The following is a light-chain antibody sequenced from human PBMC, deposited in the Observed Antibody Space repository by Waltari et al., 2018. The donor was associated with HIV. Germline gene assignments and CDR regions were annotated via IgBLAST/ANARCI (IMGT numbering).Light chain of an antibody. CDR2: AAS. CDR1: QDIDDC. J-gene: IGKJ4*01. Sequence: DIQMTQSPYSLSASVGDSVTITCRASQDIDDCLTWFQHKPGQAPKSLIYAASCLQSGVPSRFRGRGSGTDFTLTIDNLQPEDFATYYCQQYKSYPLTFGGGTKVEMK. CDR3: QQYKSYPLT. V-gene: IGKV1-16*01.